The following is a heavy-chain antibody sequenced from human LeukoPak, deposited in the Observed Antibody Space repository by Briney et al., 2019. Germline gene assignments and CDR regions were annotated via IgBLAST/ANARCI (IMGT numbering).Heavy chain of an antibody. D-gene: IGHD1-14*01. J-gene: IGHJ4*02. CDR3: ARDRNSSDH. V-gene: IGHV3-33*01. CDR1: GFTFSIYG. CDR2: IWYDGTIK. Sequence: PGGSLRLSCAASGFTFSIYGMQWVRQAPGKGLEWVATIWYDGTIKYHADSVKGRFTISRDSSKNMVYLQMNSLRAEDTAVYYCARDRNSSDHWGQGTLVTVSS.